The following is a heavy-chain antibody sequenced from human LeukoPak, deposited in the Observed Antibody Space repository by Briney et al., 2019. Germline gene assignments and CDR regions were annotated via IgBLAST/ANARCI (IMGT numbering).Heavy chain of an antibody. J-gene: IGHJ4*02. CDR1: GFTFSSYA. V-gene: IGHV3-23*01. Sequence: GGSLRLSCTASGFTFSSYAMTWVRQAPGKGLEWVSAMGGSGDSPKYADSVKGRFTMSRDSSENTVYLQMNSLRPEDTAVYYCARDWSADYWGQGTLVTVSS. CDR2: MGGSGDSP. CDR3: ARDWSADY.